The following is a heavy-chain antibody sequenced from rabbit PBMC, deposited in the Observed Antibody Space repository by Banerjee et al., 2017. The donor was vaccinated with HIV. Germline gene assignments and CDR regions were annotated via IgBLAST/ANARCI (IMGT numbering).Heavy chain of an antibody. CDR3: ARDPYDDYGDLDFNL. V-gene: IGHV1S40*01. J-gene: IGHJ4*01. CDR2: IYAGSSGST. Sequence: QSLEESGGDLVKPGASLTLTCTASGFSFSSSYYMCWVRQAPGKGLEWIACIYAGSSGSTYYASWAKGRFTISKTSSTTVTLQMTSLTAADTATYFCARDPYDDYGDLDFNLWGPGTLVTVS. CDR1: GFSFSSSYY. D-gene: IGHD2-1*01.